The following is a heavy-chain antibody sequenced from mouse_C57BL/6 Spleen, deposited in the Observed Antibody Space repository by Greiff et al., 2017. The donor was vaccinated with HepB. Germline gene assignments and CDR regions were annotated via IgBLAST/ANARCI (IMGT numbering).Heavy chain of an antibody. D-gene: IGHD5-1-1*01. V-gene: IGHV1-15*01. J-gene: IGHJ2*01. Sequence: VQLQQSGAELVRPGASVTLSCKASGYTFTDYEMHWVKQTPVHGLEWIGAIDPETGGTAYNQKFKGKAILTADKSSSTAYMELRSLTSEDSAVYYCTRQGYHFDYWGQGTTLTVSS. CDR1: GYTFTDYE. CDR3: TRQGYHFDY. CDR2: IDPETGGT.